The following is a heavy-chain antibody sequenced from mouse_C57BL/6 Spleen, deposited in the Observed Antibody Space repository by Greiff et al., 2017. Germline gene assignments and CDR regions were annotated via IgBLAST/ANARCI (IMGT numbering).Heavy chain of an antibody. V-gene: IGHV2-6*03. Sequence: VKLMESGPGLVAPSQSLSITCTVSGFSLTSYGVHWVRQPPGKGLEWLVVIWSDGSTTYNSALKSRLSISKDNSKSQVFLKMNSLQTDDTAMYYCARPGGYGSSGYFDYWGQGTTLTVSS. CDR2: IWSDGST. J-gene: IGHJ2*01. D-gene: IGHD1-1*01. CDR3: ARPGGYGSSGYFDY. CDR1: GFSLTSYG.